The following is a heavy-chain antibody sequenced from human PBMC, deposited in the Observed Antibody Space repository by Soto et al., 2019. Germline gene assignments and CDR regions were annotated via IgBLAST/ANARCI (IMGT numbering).Heavy chain of an antibody. J-gene: IGHJ6*02. CDR3: ARHLEPWDGMDV. Sequence: PSETLSLTCNVSGGSISSGGYYWTWIRQHPGKGLEWIGNIHHSGSTFYNPSLKSRVSISVDTSKNQFSLKLTSVTAADTAVYYCARHLEPWDGMDVWGQGTTVTVAS. V-gene: IGHV4-31*03. CDR2: IHHSGST. D-gene: IGHD3-16*01. CDR1: GGSISSGGYY.